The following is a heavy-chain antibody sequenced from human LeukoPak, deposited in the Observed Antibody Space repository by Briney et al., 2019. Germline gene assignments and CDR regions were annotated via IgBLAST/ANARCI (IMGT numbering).Heavy chain of an antibody. V-gene: IGHV3-53*01. CDR2: IYSGGST. J-gene: IGHJ4*02. CDR3: ARVHYDSGFDY. Sequence: GGSLRLSCAASGFTVSSNYMSWVRQAPGKGLEWVSVIYSGGSTYYADSVKGRFTISRDNSKNTLYLQMNSLRAEDTAVYYCARVHYDSGFDYWAREPWSPSPQ. CDR1: GFTVSSNY. D-gene: IGHD3-22*01.